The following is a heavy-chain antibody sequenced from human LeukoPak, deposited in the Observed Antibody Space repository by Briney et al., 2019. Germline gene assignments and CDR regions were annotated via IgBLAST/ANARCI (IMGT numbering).Heavy chain of an antibody. Sequence: GESLKISCKGSGYTFASYWIGWVRQMPGKGLEWMGIIDPRDSETRYSPSFQGQVTISADYSIRTAYLQWSSLKASDTAMYFCARENYGGVDYWGQGTLVTVSS. CDR2: IDPRDSET. CDR1: GYTFASYW. D-gene: IGHD3-10*01. J-gene: IGHJ4*02. V-gene: IGHV5-51*01. CDR3: ARENYGGVDY.